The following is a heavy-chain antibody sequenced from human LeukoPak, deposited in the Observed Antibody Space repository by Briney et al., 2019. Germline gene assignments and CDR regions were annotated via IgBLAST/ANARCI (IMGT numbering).Heavy chain of an antibody. CDR1: GYTFISYG. J-gene: IGHJ3*01. CDR2: ISGYNGNT. CDR3: ARPNITSYYDSRGYDAFDV. D-gene: IGHD3-22*01. Sequence: ASVKVSCKASGYTFISYGISWVRQAPGQGLEWMGWISGYNGNTNYAQNLQGRVTMTTDTSTSTDYMELRSLRSDDTAVYYCARPNITSYYDSRGYDAFDVWGQGTVDIVSS. V-gene: IGHV1-18*01.